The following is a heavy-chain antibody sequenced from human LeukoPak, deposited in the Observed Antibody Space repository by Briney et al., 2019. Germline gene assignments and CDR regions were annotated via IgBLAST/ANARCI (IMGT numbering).Heavy chain of an antibody. D-gene: IGHD6-6*01. CDR3: ARGPNSNWSGLDF. Sequence: GSLKLSFYAPGFSFSGHWVHLARQLPGKGVVWVSRISPTGSTTSYADSVKGRFTVSRDNAKNTLYLQVNNLRAEDTAVYYCARGPNSNWSGLDFWGQGTLLTVSS. J-gene: IGHJ4*02. V-gene: IGHV3-74*01. CDR2: ISPTGSTT. CDR1: GFSFSGHW.